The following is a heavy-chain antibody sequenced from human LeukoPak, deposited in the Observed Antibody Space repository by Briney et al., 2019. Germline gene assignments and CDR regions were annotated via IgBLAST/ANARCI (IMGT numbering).Heavy chain of an antibody. Sequence: ASVKVSCKASGYTFTGYYMHWVRQAPGQGLEWMGRINPNSGGTNYAQKFQGRVTMTRDTSISTAYMELSRLRSDDTAVYYCVRVLFRGYDWLGYWGQGTLVTVSS. CDR3: VRVLFRGYDWLGY. V-gene: IGHV1-2*06. J-gene: IGHJ4*02. D-gene: IGHD5-12*01. CDR1: GYTFTGYY. CDR2: INPNSGGT.